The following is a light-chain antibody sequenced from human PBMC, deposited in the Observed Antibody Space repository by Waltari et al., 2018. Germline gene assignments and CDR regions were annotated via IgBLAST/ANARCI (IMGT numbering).Light chain of an antibody. Sequence: QSALTQPASVSGSPGQSITISCPGTDRDLGAYAFVSWYQQHPGKAPHLIIYEVSNRPSGISNRFSASKSGNTASLTISGLQAEDEADYYCSSYTTSSAPGVFGTGTRVTVL. CDR2: EVS. CDR3: SSYTTSSAPGV. J-gene: IGLJ1*01. CDR1: DRDLGAYAF. V-gene: IGLV2-14*01.